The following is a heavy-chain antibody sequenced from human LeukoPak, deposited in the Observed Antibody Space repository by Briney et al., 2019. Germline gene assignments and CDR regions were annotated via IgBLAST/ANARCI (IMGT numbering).Heavy chain of an antibody. J-gene: IGHJ4*02. CDR1: GYTFNDYY. V-gene: IGHV1-2*02. CDR3: ARQSYGSSYYFDY. CDR2: VNPNTGTT. D-gene: IGHD6-6*01. Sequence: ASVKVSCKASGYTFNDYYIHWVRQAPGQGLEWMGWVNPNTGTTNYAQKFQGRVTLTRDTSISTAYMELSSLTSDGTAVYCCARQSYGSSYYFDYWGQGTLVTVSS.